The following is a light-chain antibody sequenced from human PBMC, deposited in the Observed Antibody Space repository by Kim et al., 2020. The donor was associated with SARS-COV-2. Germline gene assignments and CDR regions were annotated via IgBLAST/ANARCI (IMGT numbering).Light chain of an antibody. CDR3: SSYAGSNNLV. V-gene: IGLV2-8*01. Sequence: GPSVTISCTGTSSDVGGYNYVAWYQQHAGKAPKLMIYEVSKRPSGVPDRFSGSKSGNTASLTVSGLQAEDEADYYCSSYAGSNNLVFGGGTQLTVL. CDR1: SSDVGGYNY. J-gene: IGLJ2*01. CDR2: EVS.